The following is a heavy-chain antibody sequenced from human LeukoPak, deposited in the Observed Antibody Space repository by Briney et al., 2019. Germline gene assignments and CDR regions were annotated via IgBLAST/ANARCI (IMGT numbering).Heavy chain of an antibody. J-gene: IGHJ4*02. CDR2: IYYSGST. CDR1: GGSISSSSYY. V-gene: IGHV4-39*02. CDR3: ASLEYSSSGHDY. D-gene: IGHD6-6*01. Sequence: PSETLSLTCTVSGGSISSSSYYWGWIRQPPGKGLEWIGSIYYSGSTYYNPSLKSRVTISVDTSKNHFSLKLSSVTAADTAVYYCASLEYSSSGHDYWGQGTLVTVSS.